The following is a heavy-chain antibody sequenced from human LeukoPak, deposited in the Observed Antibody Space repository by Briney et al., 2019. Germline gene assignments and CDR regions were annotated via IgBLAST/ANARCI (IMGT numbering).Heavy chain of an antibody. CDR3: ARGVVGGVEPYFDY. Sequence: GGSLRLSCAASGFAFSTHAMHWVRQAPGKGLEWVALTSNDGSNKYYADSVKGRFTISRDNSKNTLYLQMNSLRAEDTAVYYCARGVVGGVEPYFDYWGQGTLVTVSS. CDR1: GFAFSTHA. D-gene: IGHD3-16*01. V-gene: IGHV3-30*04. J-gene: IGHJ4*02. CDR2: TSNDGSNK.